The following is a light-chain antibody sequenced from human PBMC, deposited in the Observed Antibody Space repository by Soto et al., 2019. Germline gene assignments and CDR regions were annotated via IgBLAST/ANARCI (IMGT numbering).Light chain of an antibody. CDR2: EVI. CDR1: SSDVGKYDR. J-gene: IGLJ1*01. CDR3: SSYMSTRRYG. V-gene: IGLV2-18*02. Sequence: QSALTQPPSVSGSLGQSVTISCTGTSSDVGKYDRVSWYQQPPGTAPKLIIYEVINRPSGVPARFSGSKSGNTASLTISGLQAEDEADYYCSSYMSTRRYGFGAGSKVSV.